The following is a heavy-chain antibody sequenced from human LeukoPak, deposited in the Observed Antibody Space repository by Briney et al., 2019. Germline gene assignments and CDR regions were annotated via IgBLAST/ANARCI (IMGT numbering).Heavy chain of an antibody. J-gene: IGHJ6*03. CDR1: GFTFSSYA. D-gene: IGHD1-7*01. Sequence: PGGSLRLSCAASGFTFSSYAMSWVRQAPGKGLEWVSAISGSGGSTYHADSVKGRFTISRDNSKNTLYLQMNSLRAEDTAVYYCASQIGTTGYYYYYMDVWGKGTTVTVSS. CDR2: ISGSGGST. CDR3: ASQIGTTGYYYYYMDV. V-gene: IGHV3-23*01.